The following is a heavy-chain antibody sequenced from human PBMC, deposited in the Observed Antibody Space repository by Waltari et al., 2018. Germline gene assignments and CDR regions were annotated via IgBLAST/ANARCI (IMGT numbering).Heavy chain of an antibody. Sequence: EVQLLESGGGLVQPGGSLRLSCAASGFTFSSYAMSWVRQAPGKGLEWVSGISVSGAITYYAESVKGRFSISRDNSKKTLYLQMNSLRAEDTAVYHCAKDAGAHFDYWGQGTLVTVSS. D-gene: IGHD7-27*01. CDR2: ISVSGAIT. CDR1: GFTFSSYA. J-gene: IGHJ4*02. V-gene: IGHV3-23*01. CDR3: AKDAGAHFDY.